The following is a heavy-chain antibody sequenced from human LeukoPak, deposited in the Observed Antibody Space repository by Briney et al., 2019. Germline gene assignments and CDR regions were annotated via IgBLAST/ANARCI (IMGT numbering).Heavy chain of an antibody. Sequence: GGSLRLSCAASGFTFSSYAMSWVRQAPGKGLEWVSDICGGGGSTYYADSVKGRFTISRDNSKNTLYLQMNSLRAEDTAVYYCVLRGGGYYRYWGQGTLVTVSS. V-gene: IGHV3-23*01. CDR2: ICGGGGST. J-gene: IGHJ4*02. CDR3: VLRGGGYYRY. CDR1: GFTFSSYA. D-gene: IGHD3-22*01.